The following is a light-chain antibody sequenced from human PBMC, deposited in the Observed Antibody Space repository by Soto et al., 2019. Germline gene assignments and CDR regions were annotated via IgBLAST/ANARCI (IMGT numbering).Light chain of an antibody. J-gene: IGLJ3*02. CDR2: EVS. V-gene: IGLV2-8*01. CDR1: SSDIGGYDY. CDR3: SSYAGSNNLV. Sequence: QSALTQPPSASGSPGQSATISCTGTSSDIGGYDYVSWYQQHPGKAPKLIIYEVSKRPSGVPDRFSGSKSGNTASLTVSGLQAEDEADYYCSSYAGSNNLVFAGGTKVTV.